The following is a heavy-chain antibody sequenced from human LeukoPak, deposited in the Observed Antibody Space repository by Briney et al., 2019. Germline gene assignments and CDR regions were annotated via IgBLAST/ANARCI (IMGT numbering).Heavy chain of an antibody. J-gene: IGHJ3*02. V-gene: IGHV4-34*01. CDR1: GGPFSGYY. Sequence: SETLSLTCAVYGGPFSGYYWSWIRQPPGKGLEWIGEINHSGSTNYNPSLKSRVTISVDTSKNQFSLKLSSVTAADTAVYYCARGGIYYDSSGYRDAFGIWGQGTMVTVSS. D-gene: IGHD3-22*01. CDR3: ARGGIYYDSSGYRDAFGI. CDR2: INHSGST.